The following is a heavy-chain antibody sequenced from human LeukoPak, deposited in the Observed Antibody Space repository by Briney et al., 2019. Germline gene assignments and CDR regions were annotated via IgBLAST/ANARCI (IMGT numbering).Heavy chain of an antibody. CDR3: AKEISSWYSVYQFDY. CDR1: GFTLSNYN. V-gene: IGHV3-48*01. D-gene: IGHD6-13*01. CDR2: ISSSSSTI. Sequence: TGGSLRLSCAASGFTLSNYNMNWVRQAPGKGLEWVSYISSSSSTIYYADSVKGRFTISRDNSKNTLYLQMNSLRAEDTAVYYCAKEISSWYSVYQFDYWGQGTLVTVSS. J-gene: IGHJ4*02.